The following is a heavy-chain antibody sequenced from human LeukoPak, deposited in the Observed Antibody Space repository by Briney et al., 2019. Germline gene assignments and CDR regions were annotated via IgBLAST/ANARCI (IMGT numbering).Heavy chain of an antibody. CDR3: ARQAGAAAVNWFDP. Sequence: SETLSLTCAVCGGSFSGYYWSWLRQPPGKGLEWIGEIYHSGSTNYNPSLKSGGTISVDTSKNQFSLKLSSVTATDTAVYYCARQAGAAAVNWFDPWGQGTLVTVSS. CDR1: GGSFSGYY. J-gene: IGHJ5*02. V-gene: IGHV4-34*01. CDR2: IYHSGST. D-gene: IGHD6-13*01.